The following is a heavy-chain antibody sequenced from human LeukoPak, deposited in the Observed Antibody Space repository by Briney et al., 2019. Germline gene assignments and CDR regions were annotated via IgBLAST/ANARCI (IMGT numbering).Heavy chain of an antibody. V-gene: IGHV4-34*01. CDR1: GGSFSGYY. Sequence: SETLSLTCAVYGGSFSGYYWSWIRQPPGKGLEWIGEINHSGSTNYNPSLKSRVTISVDTSKNQFSLKLSSVTAADTAVYYCARLGLYCSGGSCYSQTNFDYWGQRTLVTVSS. D-gene: IGHD2-15*01. CDR3: ARLGLYCSGGSCYSQTNFDY. CDR2: INHSGST. J-gene: IGHJ4*02.